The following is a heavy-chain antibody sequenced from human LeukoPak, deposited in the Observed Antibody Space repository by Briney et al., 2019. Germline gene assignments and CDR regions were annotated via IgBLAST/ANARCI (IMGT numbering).Heavy chain of an antibody. V-gene: IGHV4-34*01. CDR1: GGSFSGYY. J-gene: IGHJ4*02. CDR2: INHSGST. CDR3: ARGYSYGYS. Sequence: SETLSLTCAAYGGSFSGYYWSWIRQPPGKGLEWIGEINHSGSTNYNPSLKSRVTISVDTSKNQFSLKLSSVTAADTAVYYCARGYSYGYSWGQGTLVTVSS. D-gene: IGHD5-18*01.